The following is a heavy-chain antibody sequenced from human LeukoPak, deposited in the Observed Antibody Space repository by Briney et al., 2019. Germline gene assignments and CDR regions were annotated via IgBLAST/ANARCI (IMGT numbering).Heavy chain of an antibody. CDR3: ANPGIAAAGSGMDV. D-gene: IGHD6-13*01. CDR2: INHSGST. J-gene: IGHJ6*02. V-gene: IGHV4-34*01. CDR1: GGSFSGYY. Sequence: PSETLSLTCAVYGGSFSGYYWSWIRRPPGKGLEWIGEINHSGSTNYNPSLKSRVTISVDTSKNQFSLKLSSVTAADTAVYYCANPGIAAAGSGMDVWGQGTTVTVSS.